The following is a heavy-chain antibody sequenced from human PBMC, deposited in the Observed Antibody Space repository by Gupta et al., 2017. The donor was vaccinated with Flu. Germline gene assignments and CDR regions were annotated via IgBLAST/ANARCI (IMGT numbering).Heavy chain of an antibody. Sequence: QVQLQESGPGLVQPSETLSLTSPVSGGSISSYYWSWSRQPAGKGMEWIGRIYTRGSTNDKPSLKSRVTMAGDTSKNQFSMKMSSVTDADTGVDDGARDPGGIDYWGQGTLVTVSS. CDR1: GGSISSYY. D-gene: IGHD3-16*01. CDR3: ARDPGGIDY. V-gene: IGHV4-4*07. CDR2: IYTRGST. J-gene: IGHJ4*02.